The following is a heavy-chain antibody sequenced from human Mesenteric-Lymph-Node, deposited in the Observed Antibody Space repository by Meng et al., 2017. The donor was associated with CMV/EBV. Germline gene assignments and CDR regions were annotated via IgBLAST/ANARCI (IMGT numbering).Heavy chain of an antibody. CDR1: GGSCSGYY. V-gene: IGHV4-34*01. CDR2: ISNSGST. CDR3: ARLYCSSTGCHSWFDP. Sequence: YGGSCSGYYWSWIRQPPGKGLEWSGEISNSGSTNYNQSLKSRVTISVDTSKNQFSLKLNSVTAADTAVYYCARLYCSSTGCHSWFDPWGQGTLVTVSS. D-gene: IGHD2-2*02. J-gene: IGHJ5*02.